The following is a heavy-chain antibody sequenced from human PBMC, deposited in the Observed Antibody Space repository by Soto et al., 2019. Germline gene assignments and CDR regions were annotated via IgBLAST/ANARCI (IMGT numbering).Heavy chain of an antibody. D-gene: IGHD6-6*01. CDR3: AKDIMYSSSSGAFDI. CDR2: ISWNSGSI. J-gene: IGHJ3*02. V-gene: IGHV3-9*01. Sequence: PGGSLRLSCAASGFTFDDYAMHWVRQAPGKGLEWVSGISWNSGSIGYADSVKGRFTISRDNAKNSLYLQMNSLRAEDTALYYCAKDIMYSSSSGAFDIWGQGTMVTVSS. CDR1: GFTFDDYA.